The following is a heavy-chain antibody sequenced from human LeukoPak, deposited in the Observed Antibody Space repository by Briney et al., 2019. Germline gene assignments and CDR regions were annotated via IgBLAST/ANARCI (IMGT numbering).Heavy chain of an antibody. D-gene: IGHD2-8*02. CDR2: IYSGGST. Sequence: GGSLRLSCAASGFTVSSNYMSWVRQAPGKGLEWVSVIYSGGSTYYADSLKGRFTVSRDNSKNTLYLQVDSLRTEDTAVYYCARCTGGSCVFDYWGQGTLVTVSS. V-gene: IGHV3-66*01. CDR1: GFTVSSNY. J-gene: IGHJ4*02. CDR3: ARCTGGSCVFDY.